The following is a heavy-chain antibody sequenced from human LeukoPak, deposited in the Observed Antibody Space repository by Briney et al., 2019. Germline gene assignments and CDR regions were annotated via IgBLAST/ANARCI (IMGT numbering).Heavy chain of an antibody. Sequence: WASVTVSCKASGGSLSSYAVSWGRQAPGQGLEWMGGIIPIFGTANYAQKFQGRVTITADESTTTSHMELSGMSSEDTAVYYCARTPRGTGQWWLDPWGQGTQVTVSS. V-gene: IGHV1-69*01. CDR1: GGSLSSYA. CDR3: ARTPRGTGQWWLDP. D-gene: IGHD6-19*01. J-gene: IGHJ5*02. CDR2: IIPIFGTA.